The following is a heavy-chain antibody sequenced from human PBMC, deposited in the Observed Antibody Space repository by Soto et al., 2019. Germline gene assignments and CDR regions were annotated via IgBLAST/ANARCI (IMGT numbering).Heavy chain of an antibody. V-gene: IGHV4-39*01. CDR2: IYYCGST. CDR3: ARLIRYCSSTSCLIFDY. J-gene: IGHJ4*02. CDR1: GGSVSSSSYY. D-gene: IGHD2-2*01. Sequence: SETLSLTCTVSGGSVSSSSYYWGWIRQPPGKGLELIWSIYYCGSTFFNPFLKSRVTISVDTSKNQFSLKLSSVTAADTAVYYCARLIRYCSSTSCLIFDYWGQGTLVTVSS.